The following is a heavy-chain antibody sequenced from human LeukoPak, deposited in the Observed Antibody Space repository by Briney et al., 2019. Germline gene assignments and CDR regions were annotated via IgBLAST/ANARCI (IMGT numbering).Heavy chain of an antibody. D-gene: IGHD1-26*01. CDR3: ARIGGWVGATGDDY. CDR1: GFTFSSYG. Sequence: PGRSLRLSCAASGFTFSSYGMHWVRQAPGKGLEWVAVISYDGSNKYYADSVKGRFTISRDNSKNTLYLQMNSLRAEGTAVYYCARIGGWVGATGDDYWGQGTLVTVSS. V-gene: IGHV3-30*03. CDR2: ISYDGSNK. J-gene: IGHJ4*02.